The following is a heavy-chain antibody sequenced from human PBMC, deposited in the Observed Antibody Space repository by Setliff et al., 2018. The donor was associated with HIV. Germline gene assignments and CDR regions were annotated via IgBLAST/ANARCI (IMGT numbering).Heavy chain of an antibody. J-gene: IGHJ4*02. CDR1: GGSISSGSYY. Sequence: TSETLSLTCTVSGGSISSGSYYWSWIRQPAGKGLEWIGRIYTSGSTNYNPSLKSRVTISVDTSKNQFSLKLSSVTAADTAVYYCARSEMATITAHFDYWGQGTLVTVSS. CDR2: IYTSGST. CDR3: ARSEMATITAHFDY. V-gene: IGHV4-61*02. D-gene: IGHD5-12*01.